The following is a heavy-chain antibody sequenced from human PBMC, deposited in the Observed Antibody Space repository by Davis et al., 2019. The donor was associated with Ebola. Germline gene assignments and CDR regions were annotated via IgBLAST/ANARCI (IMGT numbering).Heavy chain of an antibody. CDR3: ARAQFPTTSDH. CDR1: GYTFTSYG. Sequence: AASVKVSCKASGYTFTSYGITWVRQAPGQGLEWVGWISAYSGRTNYAQRLQGRVTMTTDTSTSTAYMEVGSLRSDDTAVYYCARAQFPTTSDHWGQGTLVTVSS. V-gene: IGHV1-18*01. D-gene: IGHD1-1*01. J-gene: IGHJ4*02. CDR2: ISAYSGRT.